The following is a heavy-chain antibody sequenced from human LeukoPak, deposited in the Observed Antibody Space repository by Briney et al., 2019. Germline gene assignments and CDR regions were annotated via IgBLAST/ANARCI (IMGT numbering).Heavy chain of an antibody. J-gene: IGHJ4*02. CDR3: AREGNQISTGYPRNFDH. CDR2: ISDTEYT. Sequence: PSETLSLTCSISGASITDDDFYWSWIRQSPGRGLEWIGYISDTEYTFYNPSVRSRVTISLDTSKNQFSLELTSVTPADTAFYYCAREGNQISTGYPRNFDHWGRGILVTVSS. CDR1: GASITDDDFY. V-gene: IGHV4-61*08. D-gene: IGHD3-9*01.